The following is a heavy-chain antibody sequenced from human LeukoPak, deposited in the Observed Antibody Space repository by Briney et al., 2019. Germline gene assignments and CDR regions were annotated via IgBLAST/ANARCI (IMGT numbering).Heavy chain of an antibody. CDR3: ARDPVEWEQLLDY. Sequence: GGSLRLSCAASGFIFSNYWMGWVRQAPGKRPEWVANMNKDGSEKYYADSVKGRFTISRDNARNSVYLQMNSLRVEGTAVYYCARDPVEWEQLLDYWGQGTLVTVSS. CDR2: MNKDGSEK. V-gene: IGHV3-7*01. CDR1: GFIFSNYW. J-gene: IGHJ4*02. D-gene: IGHD1-26*01.